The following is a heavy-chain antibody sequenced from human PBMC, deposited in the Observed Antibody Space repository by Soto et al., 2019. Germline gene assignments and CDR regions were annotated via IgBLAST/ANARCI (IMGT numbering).Heavy chain of an antibody. D-gene: IGHD1-1*01. V-gene: IGHV3-7*03. J-gene: IGHJ6*02. Sequence: GGSLRLSCAASGFTFSSYWMSWVRQAPGRGLEWVANIKQDGSEKYYVDSVRGRFTISRDNAKNSLYLQMNSLRAEDTAVYYCARIPPGRTTPYYYYYYGMDVWGQGTTVTVSS. CDR2: IKQDGSEK. CDR3: ARIPPGRTTPYYYYYYGMDV. CDR1: GFTFSSYW.